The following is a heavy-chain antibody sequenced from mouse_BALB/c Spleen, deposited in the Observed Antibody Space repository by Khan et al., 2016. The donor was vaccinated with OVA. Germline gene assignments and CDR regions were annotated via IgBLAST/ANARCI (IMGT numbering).Heavy chain of an antibody. Sequence: QVQLQQSGAELARPGASVKMSCKASGYTFTSYTIHWIKKRPGQGLEWIGYINPTNGYTNYNQKFKDKATLTTDKSSTTAYLQLSSLTSDDSAVYNCVRDGAYHRNDGLFAYWGQGTLVTVSA. CDR3: VRDGAYHRNDGLFAY. V-gene: IGHV1-4*01. J-gene: IGHJ3*01. CDR2: INPTNGYT. CDR1: GYTFTSYT. D-gene: IGHD2-14*01.